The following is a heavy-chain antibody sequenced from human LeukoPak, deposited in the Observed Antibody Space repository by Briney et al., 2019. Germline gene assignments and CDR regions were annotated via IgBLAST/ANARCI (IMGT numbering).Heavy chain of an antibody. CDR2: INSDGSEG. V-gene: IGHV3-7*03. CDR3: ARSIPYGTTWYGRSDY. Sequence: GGSLRLSCAVSGFTFSGFWMSWSRQAPGKGLEWVASINSDGSEGYYADVVKGRFTISRDNAKNSLYLQINSLRAEDTAIYYCARSIPYGTTWYGRSDYWGQGTLVTVSS. J-gene: IGHJ4*02. D-gene: IGHD6-13*01. CDR1: GFTFSGFW.